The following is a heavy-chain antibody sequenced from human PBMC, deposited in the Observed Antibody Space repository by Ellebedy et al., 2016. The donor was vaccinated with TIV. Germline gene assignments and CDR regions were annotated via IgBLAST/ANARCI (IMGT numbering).Heavy chain of an antibody. J-gene: IGHJ6*02. D-gene: IGHD4-17*01. V-gene: IGHV3-7*03. Sequence: GGSLRLSCVGSGFSFSSYWMSWVRQAPGKGLEWVANMRQAGGDKYYVDSVKGRFTISRDNGKNSVHLQMNSLRTEDTALYYCAREGAYGDYSPGYYGMDVWGQGTTVTVSS. CDR3: AREGAYGDYSPGYYGMDV. CDR1: GFSFSSYW. CDR2: MRQAGGDK.